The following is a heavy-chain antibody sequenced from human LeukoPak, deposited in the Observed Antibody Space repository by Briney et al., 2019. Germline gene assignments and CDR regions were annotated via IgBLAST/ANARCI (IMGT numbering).Heavy chain of an antibody. J-gene: IGHJ4*02. CDR1: GGSISSYY. CDR3: ARLWDSSSSLDY. V-gene: IGHV4-59*08. D-gene: IGHD6-6*01. Sequence: WEALSLTCTVSGGSISSYYWPWIRQPPGKGLGLEWIGYIYYSGGTNYNPSLKSRVTISIDTSKNQVSLKLSSVTAADTAVYYCARLWDSSSSLDYWGQGTLVTVTS. CDR2: IYYSGGT.